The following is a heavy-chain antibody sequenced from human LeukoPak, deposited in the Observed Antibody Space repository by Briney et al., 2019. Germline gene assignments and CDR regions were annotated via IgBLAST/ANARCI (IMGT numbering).Heavy chain of an antibody. J-gene: IGHJ4*02. CDR2: ISWNSGSI. CDR3: AKASDYYDSSGYYPPDY. D-gene: IGHD3-22*01. CDR1: GFTFDDYA. V-gene: IGHV3-9*01. Sequence: PGGSLRLSCAASGFTFDDYAMHWVRQAPGKGLEWVSGISWNSGSIGYADSVKGRFTISRDNAKNSLYLQMNSLRAEDTALYYCAKASDYYDSSGYYPPDYWGQGTLVTVSS.